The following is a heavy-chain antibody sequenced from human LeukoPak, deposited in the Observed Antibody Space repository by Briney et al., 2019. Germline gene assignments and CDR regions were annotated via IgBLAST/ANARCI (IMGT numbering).Heavy chain of an antibody. D-gene: IGHD6-6*01. Sequence: GGSLRLSCAASGFTFSNAWMSWVRQAPGKGLEWVGRTKSKTDGGTTDYAAPVKGRFTISREDSKNTAYLQMNSLKTEDTAVYYCTYTSSSGVVYWGQGTLVTVSS. CDR2: TKSKTDGGTT. J-gene: IGHJ4*02. CDR1: GFTFSNAW. CDR3: TYTSSSGVVY. V-gene: IGHV3-15*01.